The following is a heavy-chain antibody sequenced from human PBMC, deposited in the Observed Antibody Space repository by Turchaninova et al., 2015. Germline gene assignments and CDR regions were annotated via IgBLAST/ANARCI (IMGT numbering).Heavy chain of an antibody. CDR1: GGSFSGYY. CDR3: AREHYYDSM. Sequence: QVQLQQWGAGLLKPSETLSLTCAVYGGSFSGYYWSWIRQPPGKGLEWIGELNHSGSTNYNPSLKSRVTISVDTSKNQFSRKLSSVTAADTAVYYCAREHYYDSMWGQGTLVTVSS. J-gene: IGHJ4*02. D-gene: IGHD3-22*01. CDR2: LNHSGST. V-gene: IGHV4-34*01.